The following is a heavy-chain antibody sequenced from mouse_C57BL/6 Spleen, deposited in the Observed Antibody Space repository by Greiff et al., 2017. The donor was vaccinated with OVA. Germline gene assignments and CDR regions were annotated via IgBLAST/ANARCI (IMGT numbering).Heavy chain of an antibody. CDR2: IWTGGGT. D-gene: IGHD2-1*01. V-gene: IGHV2-9-1*01. Sequence: QVQLKQSGPGLVAPSQSLSLTCTVSGFSLTSYAISWVRQPPGKGLEWLGVIWTGGGTNYNSALKSRLSISKDNSKSQVFLKMNRLQTEDTARYYCAKDGNYDYYAMDYWGQGTSVTVSS. CDR3: AKDGNYDYYAMDY. J-gene: IGHJ4*01. CDR1: GFSLTSYA.